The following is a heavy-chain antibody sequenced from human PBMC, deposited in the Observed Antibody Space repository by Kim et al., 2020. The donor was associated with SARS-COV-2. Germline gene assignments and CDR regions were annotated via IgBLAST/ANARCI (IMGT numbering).Heavy chain of an antibody. CDR3: AYSSGWYGGFDL. V-gene: IGHV6-1*01. D-gene: IGHD6-19*01. Sequence: DYAVSVKSRITNNPDTSKNQFSLQLNSVTPGDTAVYYCAYSSGWYGGFDLWGRGTLVTVSS. J-gene: IGHJ2*01.